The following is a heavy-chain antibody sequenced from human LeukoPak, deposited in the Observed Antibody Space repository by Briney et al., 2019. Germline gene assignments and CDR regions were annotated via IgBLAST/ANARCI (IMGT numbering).Heavy chain of an antibody. CDR2: INLNSGGT. Sequence: GASVTVSCKASGYTFIDYYMHWVRQAPGHGLEWLGWINLNSGGTHYVQKFQGRVTMTRDTSISTAHMELDGLRYDDTAVYYCTRGGDDEGPNYFDYWGQGTLVTVSS. J-gene: IGHJ4*02. V-gene: IGHV1-2*02. CDR1: GYTFIDYY. D-gene: IGHD3-10*01. CDR3: TRGGDDEGPNYFDY.